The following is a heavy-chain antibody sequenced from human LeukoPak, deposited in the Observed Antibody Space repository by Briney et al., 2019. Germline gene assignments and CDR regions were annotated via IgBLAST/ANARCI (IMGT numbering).Heavy chain of an antibody. Sequence: PGGSLRLSCAASGFTFSSFDMNWVRQAPGKGLEWISYISGNGGTIYYADSVKGRFTISRDNAENSLYLQMNSLRVEDTAVYYCARDRYYGSGLFDYWGQGTLVTVSS. D-gene: IGHD3-10*01. J-gene: IGHJ4*02. V-gene: IGHV3-48*03. CDR3: ARDRYYGSGLFDY. CDR1: GFTFSSFD. CDR2: ISGNGGTI.